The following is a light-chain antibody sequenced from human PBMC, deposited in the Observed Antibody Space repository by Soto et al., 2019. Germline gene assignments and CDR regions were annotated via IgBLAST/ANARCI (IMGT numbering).Light chain of an antibody. J-gene: IGKJ1*01. CDR1: QSVSTTY. CDR3: QQYWGSSWT. Sequence: EIVLTQSPGTLSLSPGDRATLSCRASQSVSTTYLAWYQQKFGQAPRLLVYGASSRATGLPDRFSGSGSGTDFTLTISRLEPEDFAVYYCQQYWGSSWTFGQGTKVEIK. CDR2: GAS. V-gene: IGKV3-20*01.